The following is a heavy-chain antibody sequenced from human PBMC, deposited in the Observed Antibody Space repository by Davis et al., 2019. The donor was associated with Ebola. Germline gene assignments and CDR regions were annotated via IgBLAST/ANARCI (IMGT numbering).Heavy chain of an antibody. CDR1: GFTFASAW. CDR2: IKSKIDGGTT. CDR3: TRGTGTDD. J-gene: IGHJ4*02. V-gene: IGHV3-15*06. Sequence: GESLKISCAASGFTFASAWMSWVRQAPGKGLEWVGRIKSKIDGGTTHYAARVKGRFTISRDDSKNTLYLQMNRLKTEDTALYYCTRGTGTDDWGQGTLVTVSS. D-gene: IGHD7-27*01.